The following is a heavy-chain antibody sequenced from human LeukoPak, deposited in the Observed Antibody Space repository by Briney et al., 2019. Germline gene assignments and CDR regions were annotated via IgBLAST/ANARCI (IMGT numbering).Heavy chain of an antibody. V-gene: IGHV3-66*01. CDR1: GFTVSSNY. J-gene: IGHJ4*02. CDR2: IYSDGST. Sequence: GGSLRLSCAASGFTVSSNYMTWVRQAPGKGPEWVSVIYSDGSTYYADSVKGRFTISRDNSKNTLYLQMNSLRVEDTAVYYCARNYGDYWGQGTLVTVSS. CDR3: ARNYGDY.